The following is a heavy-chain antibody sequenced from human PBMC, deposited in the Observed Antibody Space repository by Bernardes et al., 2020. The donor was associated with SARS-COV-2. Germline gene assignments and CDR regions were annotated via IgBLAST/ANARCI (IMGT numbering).Heavy chain of an antibody. CDR3: ARGRKLRLRGYCSGGSCYPHPFDY. Sequence: SETLSLTCAVYGGSFSGYYWSWIRQPPGKGLEWIGEINHSGSTNYNPSLKSRVTISVDTSKNQFSLKLSSVTAADTAVYYCARGRKLRLRGYCSGGSCYPHPFDYWGQGTLVTVSS. V-gene: IGHV4-34*01. D-gene: IGHD2-15*01. CDR1: GGSFSGYY. CDR2: INHSGST. J-gene: IGHJ4*02.